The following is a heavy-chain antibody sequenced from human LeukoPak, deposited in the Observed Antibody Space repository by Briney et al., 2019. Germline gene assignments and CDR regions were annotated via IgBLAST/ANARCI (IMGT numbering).Heavy chain of an antibody. Sequence: GASVKVSCKASGYTFTSFHMHWVRQAPGQGLEWMGIINPSGGSTSYAQKFQGRVTMTRDTSTRVYMELSSLRSEDTAVHYCAREMATSSFDYWGQGTLVTVSS. CDR2: INPSGGST. V-gene: IGHV1-46*01. J-gene: IGHJ4*02. CDR1: GYTFTSFH. CDR3: AREMATSSFDY. D-gene: IGHD5-24*01.